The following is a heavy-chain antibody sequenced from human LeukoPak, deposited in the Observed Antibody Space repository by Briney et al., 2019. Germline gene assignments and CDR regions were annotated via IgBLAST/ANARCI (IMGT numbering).Heavy chain of an antibody. Sequence: PGGSLRLSCAASGFTFSSYAMSWVRQAPGKGLDWVSSISAGGSVTSNADSVKGRFTISRDNSKNTLYLQMNSLRAEDTAMYYCAKAARTTVTYSFDSWGQGTLVTVSS. CDR3: AKAARTTVTYSFDS. J-gene: IGHJ4*02. CDR2: ISAGGSVT. CDR1: GFTFSSYA. D-gene: IGHD4-17*01. V-gene: IGHV3-23*01.